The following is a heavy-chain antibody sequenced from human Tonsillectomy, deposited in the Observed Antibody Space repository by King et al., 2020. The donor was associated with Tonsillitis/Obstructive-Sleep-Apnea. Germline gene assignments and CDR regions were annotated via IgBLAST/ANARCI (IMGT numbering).Heavy chain of an antibody. CDR3: AKDENWYFDL. V-gene: IGHV3-23*04. CDR2: ISANGGST. Sequence: VQLVESGGGLVQPGGSLRLSCAASGFTFSSYDMSWVRQAPGKGLELVSGISANGGSTYYADSVKGRFTISRDNSKNTLYLQMNSLRAEDTAVYYCAKDENWYFDLWGRGTLVTVSS. J-gene: IGHJ2*01. CDR1: GFTFSSYD.